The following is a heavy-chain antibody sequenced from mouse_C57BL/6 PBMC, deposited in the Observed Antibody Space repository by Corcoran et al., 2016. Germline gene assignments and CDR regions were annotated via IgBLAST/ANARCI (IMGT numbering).Heavy chain of an antibody. V-gene: IGHV9-3*01. D-gene: IGHD2-2*01. CDR2: INTYSGVP. CDR1: GDTFTTYG. J-gene: IGHJ2*01. Sequence: QIQLVQSGPELKKPGEAVKISCKASGDTFTTYGKRWVKQAPGKGLKWMGWINTYSGVPTYDDDFKGRFAFSLETSASTAYLQINNLKNEDTATYFCARGGGYDAYFDYWGQGTTLTVSS. CDR3: ARGGGYDAYFDY.